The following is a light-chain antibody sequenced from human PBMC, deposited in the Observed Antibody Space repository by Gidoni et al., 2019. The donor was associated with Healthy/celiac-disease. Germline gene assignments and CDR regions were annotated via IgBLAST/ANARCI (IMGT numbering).Light chain of an antibody. CDR1: QGISNY. CDR3: QKYNSAPPFT. V-gene: IGKV1-27*01. J-gene: IGKJ3*01. CDR2: AAS. Sequence: DIQMTQSPSSLSASVGDRVTITCRASQGISNYLAWYQQKPGKVPKLLIYAASTLQSGVPSRFIGSGSGTDFTLTISSLQPEDGATYYCQKYNSAPPFTFGPGTKVDIK.